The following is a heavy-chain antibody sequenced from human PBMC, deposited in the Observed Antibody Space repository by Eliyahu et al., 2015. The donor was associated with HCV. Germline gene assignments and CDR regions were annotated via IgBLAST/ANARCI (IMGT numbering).Heavy chain of an antibody. CDR3: ARLYFSGGSSRHAFDI. V-gene: IGHV2-70*15. J-gene: IGHJ3*02. CDR2: IDWDDDK. Sequence: QVTLRESGPALVKPTQTLTLTCTFSGFSLSTSGMCVSWIRQPPGKALEWLARIDWDDDKYYSTSLKTRLTISKDTSKNQVVLTMTNMDPVDTATYYCARLYFSGGSSRHAFDIWGQGTMVTVSS. CDR1: GFSLSTSGMC. D-gene: IGHD2-15*01.